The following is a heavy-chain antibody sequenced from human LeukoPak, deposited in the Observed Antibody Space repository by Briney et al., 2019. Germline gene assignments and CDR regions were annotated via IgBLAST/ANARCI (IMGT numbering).Heavy chain of an antibody. V-gene: IGHV3-53*01. CDR3: ARRAGAYSHPYDY. CDR2: IYSSVT. D-gene: IGHD4/OR15-4a*01. Sequence: PGGSLRLSCTVSGFTVSSNSMSWVRQAPGKGLEWVSFIYSSVTHYSDSVKGRFTISRDNSKNTLFLQMNSLRAGDTAVYYCARRAGAYSHPYDYWGQGTLVTVSS. CDR1: GFTVSSNS. J-gene: IGHJ4*02.